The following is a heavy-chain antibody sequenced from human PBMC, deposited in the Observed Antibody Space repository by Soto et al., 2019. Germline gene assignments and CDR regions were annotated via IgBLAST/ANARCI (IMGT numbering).Heavy chain of an antibody. J-gene: IGHJ5*02. V-gene: IGHV1-46*01. CDR3: ARSQVGVNWFDP. CDR1: GYTFTNYY. Sequence: GASVKVSCKASGYTFTNYYIHWVRQAPGQGLEWMGIISPSGGSTSYAQKFQGRVTMTRDTSTSTVYMELSSLRSEDTAVYYCARSQVGVNWFDPWGQGTLVTVSS. CDR2: ISPSGGST. D-gene: IGHD3-10*01.